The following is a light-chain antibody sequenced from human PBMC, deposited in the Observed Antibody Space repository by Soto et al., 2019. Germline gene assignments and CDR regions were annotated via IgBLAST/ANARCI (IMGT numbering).Light chain of an antibody. V-gene: IGKV3-15*01. CDR2: GAS. J-gene: IGKJ1*01. Sequence: EIVMTQSPATLSVSPGERATLSCRASQSVSSNLAWYQQKPGQAPRLLIYGASTRATGIPARFSGSGSGTEFTLTIGSLQPEDFASYYCHQSFSHRFGQGTKVDIK. CDR3: HQSFSHR. CDR1: QSVSSN.